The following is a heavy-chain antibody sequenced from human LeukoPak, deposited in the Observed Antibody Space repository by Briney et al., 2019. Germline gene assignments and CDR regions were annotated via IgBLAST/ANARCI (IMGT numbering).Heavy chain of an antibody. J-gene: IGHJ6*03. CDR2: IYYSGST. D-gene: IGHD2-2*01. V-gene: IGHV4-59*01. CDR3: ARDCSSTSCYWSYYYYMDV. CDR1: GGSISSYY. Sequence: SETLSLTCTVSGGSISSYYWSWIRQPPGKGLEWIGYIYYSGSTNYNPSLKSRVTISVDTSKNQFSLKLSSVTAADTAVYYCARDCSSTSCYWSYYYYMDVWGKGTTVTVSS.